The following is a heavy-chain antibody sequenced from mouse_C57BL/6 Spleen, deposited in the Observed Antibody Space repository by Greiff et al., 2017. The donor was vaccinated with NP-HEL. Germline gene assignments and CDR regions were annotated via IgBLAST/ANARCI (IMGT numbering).Heavy chain of an antibody. CDR1: GYAFSSSW. CDR3: ARHLLFDY. J-gene: IGHJ2*01. V-gene: IGHV1-82*01. D-gene: IGHD2-10*01. Sequence: QVQLQQSGPELVKPGASVKISCKASGYAFSSSWMNWVKQRPGKGLEWIGRIYPGDGDTNYNGKFKGKATLTADKSSSTAYMQLSSLTSEDSAVYFCARHLLFDYWGQGTTLTVSS. CDR2: IYPGDGDT.